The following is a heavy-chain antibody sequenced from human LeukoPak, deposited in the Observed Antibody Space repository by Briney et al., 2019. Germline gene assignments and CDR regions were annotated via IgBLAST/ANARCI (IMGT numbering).Heavy chain of an antibody. D-gene: IGHD2-2*01. CDR3: ARDGVVVPAADYYYYYMDV. CDR2: MNPNSGNT. J-gene: IGHJ6*03. Sequence: ASVKVSCKASGYTFTSYDINWVRQATGQGLEWMGWMNPNSGNTGYAQKFQGRVTMTRNTSISTAYMELSSLRSEDTAVYYCARDGVVVPAADYYYYYMDVWGQGTTVTVSS. V-gene: IGHV1-8*01. CDR1: GYTFTSYD.